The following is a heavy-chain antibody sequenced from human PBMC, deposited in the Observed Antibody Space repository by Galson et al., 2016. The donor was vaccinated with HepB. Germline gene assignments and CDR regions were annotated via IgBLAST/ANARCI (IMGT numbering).Heavy chain of an antibody. CDR2: ISHDESKK. Sequence: SLRLSCAASGFTFSSFAMHWVRQAPGKGLEWVALISHDESKKFYADSVKGRFSISRDNSKNTLYLEMNNLRIEDTAVYYCARDPKHRSVSFSANYIDVWGKGTTVIVSS. CDR1: GFTFSSFA. D-gene: IGHD3-10*01. V-gene: IGHV3-30-3*01. J-gene: IGHJ6*03. CDR3: ARDPKHRSVSFSANYIDV.